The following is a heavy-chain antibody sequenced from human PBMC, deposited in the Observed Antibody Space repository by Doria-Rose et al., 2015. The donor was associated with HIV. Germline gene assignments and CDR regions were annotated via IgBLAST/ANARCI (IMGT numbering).Heavy chain of an antibody. CDR3: ARIHSLSSSSLGH. D-gene: IGHD6-13*01. CDR1: GYTFSAYA. J-gene: IGHJ4*02. CDR2: LSVGNGDT. V-gene: IGHV1-3*01. Sequence: QAQLVQSGAAVKKPGASVTVSCKTSGYTFSAYAIHWVRQAPGHRLEWMGWLSVGNGDTRYSRKFQDRVTITSDTSANTGYMALSSLRSEDTAVYYCARIHSLSSSSLGHWGQGTLVTVSS.